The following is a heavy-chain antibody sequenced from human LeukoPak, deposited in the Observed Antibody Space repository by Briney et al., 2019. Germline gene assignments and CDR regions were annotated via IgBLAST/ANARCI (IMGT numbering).Heavy chain of an antibody. V-gene: IGHV1-2*02. Sequence: GASVKVSCKASGYTFTGYYINWVRQAPGQGLEWMGFINPNTGGTSYAQKFQARVTMTRDTSISTAYMELSGLRSDDTAVYYCARRYDFWSGYPTAFDYWGQGTLVTVSS. CDR2: INPNTGGT. J-gene: IGHJ4*02. CDR1: GYTFTGYY. CDR3: ARRYDFWSGYPTAFDY. D-gene: IGHD3-3*01.